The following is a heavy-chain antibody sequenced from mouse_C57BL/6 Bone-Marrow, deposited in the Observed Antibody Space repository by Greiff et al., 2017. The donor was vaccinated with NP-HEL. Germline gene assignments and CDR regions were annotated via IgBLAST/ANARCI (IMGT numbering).Heavy chain of an antibody. D-gene: IGHD2-1*01. Sequence: EVKLVESGGGLVKPGGSLKLSCAASGFTFSSYAMSWVRQTPEKRLEWVATISDGGSYTYYPDNVKGRFTISRDNAKNNLYLQMSHLKSEDTAMYYCARDRQLLYYFDYWGQGTTLTVSS. CDR2: ISDGGSYT. V-gene: IGHV5-4*01. CDR3: ARDRQLLYYFDY. CDR1: GFTFSSYA. J-gene: IGHJ2*01.